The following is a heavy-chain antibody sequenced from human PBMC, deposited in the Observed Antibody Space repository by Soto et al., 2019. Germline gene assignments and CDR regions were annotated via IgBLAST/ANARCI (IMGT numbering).Heavy chain of an antibody. V-gene: IGHV4-61*01. CDR2: IYYTGRT. Sequence: SETLSLTCTVSGGSVSSGSYYWSWIRQPPGKGLEWIGYIYYTGRTNYNPSIKRRATITVDTSKNQFSLNLSSVTAADTAVYYCSRGQARGRGVIIRGSGGLDPWGQGTLVTVSS. CDR3: SRGQARGRGVIIRGSGGLDP. CDR1: GGSVSSGSYY. D-gene: IGHD3-10*01. J-gene: IGHJ5*02.